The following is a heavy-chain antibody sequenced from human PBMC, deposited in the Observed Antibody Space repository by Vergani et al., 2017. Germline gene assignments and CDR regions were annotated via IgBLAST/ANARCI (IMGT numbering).Heavy chain of an antibody. D-gene: IGHD5/OR15-5a*01. CDR1: GGTFSSYA. CDR3: ARPLCLAGMGAFDI. CDR2: IIPILGTA. Sequence: QVQLVQSGAEVKKPGSSVKVSCKASGGTFSSYAISWVRQAPGQGLEWMGRIIPILGTANYAQKFQGRVTITADESTSTAYMELSSLRSEDTAVYYCARPLCLAGMGAFDIWGQGTMVTVSA. J-gene: IGHJ3*02. V-gene: IGHV1-69*11.